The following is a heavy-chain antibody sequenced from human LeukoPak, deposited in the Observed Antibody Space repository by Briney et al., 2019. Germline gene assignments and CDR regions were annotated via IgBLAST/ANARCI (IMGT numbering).Heavy chain of an antibody. D-gene: IGHD6-6*01. J-gene: IGHJ6*03. V-gene: IGHV3-30*04. Sequence: GGSLRLSCAASGFTFSSYAMHWVRQAPGKGLEWVAVISYDGSNKYYADSVKGRFTISRDNSKNTLYLQMNSLRAEDTAVYYCARVWGAALTYYYYYYMDVWGKGTTVTVSS. CDR2: ISYDGSNK. CDR1: GFTFSSYA. CDR3: ARVWGAALTYYYYYYMDV.